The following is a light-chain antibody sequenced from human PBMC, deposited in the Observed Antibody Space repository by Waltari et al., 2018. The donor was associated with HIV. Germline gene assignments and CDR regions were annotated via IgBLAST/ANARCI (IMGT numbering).Light chain of an antibody. Sequence: DIQMTQSPPSLSAYVDDRVNVTCRSSQDIGKDLDWFQQRPRKAPQRLIYTASKLPNAVPSRFSGSGSGTHFTLTIDGLQPEDFATYYCLQHRAFPWTFGQGTTVEV. CDR1: QDIGKD. J-gene: IGKJ1*01. CDR2: TAS. CDR3: LQHRAFPWT. V-gene: IGKV1-17*01.